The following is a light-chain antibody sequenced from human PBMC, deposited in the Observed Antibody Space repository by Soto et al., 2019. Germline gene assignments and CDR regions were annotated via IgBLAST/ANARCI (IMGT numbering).Light chain of an antibody. CDR3: LQAEQSPLT. V-gene: IGKV2-28*01. Sequence: DIVLTQSPLSLPVTPGEPASISCRSSQSLLQSNGNNHVDWYLQRPGQSPQLLLYLASSRASGVPDRFSGSGSGTEFSLEISRVEAEDVGVYYCLQAEQSPLTFGQGTGLEIK. CDR2: LAS. J-gene: IGKJ5*01. CDR1: QSLLQSNGNNH.